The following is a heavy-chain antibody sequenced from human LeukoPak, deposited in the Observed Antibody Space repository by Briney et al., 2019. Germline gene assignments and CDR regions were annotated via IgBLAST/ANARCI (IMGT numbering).Heavy chain of an antibody. D-gene: IGHD6-13*01. CDR1: GFTFSSYG. CDR3: AKDHSSSWYVAVFDY. J-gene: IGHJ4*02. CDR2: IRYDGSNK. Sequence: GGSLRLSCAASGFTFSSYGMHWVRQAPGKGLEWVAFIRYDGSNKYYADSVKGRFTISRDNSKNTLYLQMNSLRAEDTAVYYCAKDHSSSWYVAVFDYWGQGTLVTVSS. V-gene: IGHV3-30*02.